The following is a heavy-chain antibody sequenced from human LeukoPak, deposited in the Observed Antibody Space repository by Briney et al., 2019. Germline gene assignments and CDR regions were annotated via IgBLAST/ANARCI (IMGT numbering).Heavy chain of an antibody. J-gene: IGHJ4*02. Sequence: PSETLSLTCAVYGGSFSGYYWSWIRQPPGKGLEWIGEINHSGSTNYNPSLKSRVTISVDTSKNQFSLKLSSVTAADTAVYYCARAAVAGPFDYWGQGTLVTVSS. D-gene: IGHD6-19*01. CDR2: INHSGST. V-gene: IGHV4-34*01. CDR1: GGSFSGYY. CDR3: ARAAVAGPFDY.